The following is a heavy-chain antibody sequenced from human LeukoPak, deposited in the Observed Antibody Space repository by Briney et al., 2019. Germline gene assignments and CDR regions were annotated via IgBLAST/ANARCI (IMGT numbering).Heavy chain of an antibody. CDR3: ARHTRAERFGELLLSFSWFDP. V-gene: IGHV5-51*01. J-gene: IGHJ5*02. Sequence: GESLKISCKGSGYSFTSYWIGWVRQMPGKGLEWMGIIYPGDSDTRYSPSFQGRVTISADKSISTAYLQWSSLKASDTAMYYCARHTRAERFGELLLSFSWFDPWGQGTLVTVSS. CDR1: GYSFTSYW. D-gene: IGHD3-10*01. CDR2: IYPGDSDT.